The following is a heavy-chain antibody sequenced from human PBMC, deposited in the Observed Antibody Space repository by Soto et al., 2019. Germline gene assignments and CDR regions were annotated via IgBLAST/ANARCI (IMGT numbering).Heavy chain of an antibody. CDR2: IYWDDDK. Sequence: QITLNEAGPTVVKPTETLTLTCTFSGFSLTTSGVGVGWVRQSPGKAPEWLASIYWDDDKSYSTSLKSRLTITKDTSKNQVVLTIANVDPADTATYYCAHRVLRAVFGLVTTTAIYFDFWGQGTPVVVSS. CDR1: GFSLTTSGVG. V-gene: IGHV2-5*02. CDR3: AHRVLRAVFGLVTTTAIYFDF. J-gene: IGHJ4*02. D-gene: IGHD3-3*01.